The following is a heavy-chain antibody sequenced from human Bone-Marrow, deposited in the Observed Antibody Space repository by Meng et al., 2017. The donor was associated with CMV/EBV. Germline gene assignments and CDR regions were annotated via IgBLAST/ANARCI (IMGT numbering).Heavy chain of an antibody. V-gene: IGHV3-53*01. CDR1: GFSVSSDY. D-gene: IGHD7-27*01. CDR3: AKGSGKLGIVGSLDY. Sequence: GESLKISCAVSGFSVSSDYMNWVRQAPGKGLEWVSVIYPAGSTYYADSVKGRFTISRDSSKNTLHLQMNSLRAEDTAVYYCAKGSGKLGIVGSLDYWGQGTLVTVSS. J-gene: IGHJ4*02. CDR2: IYPAGST.